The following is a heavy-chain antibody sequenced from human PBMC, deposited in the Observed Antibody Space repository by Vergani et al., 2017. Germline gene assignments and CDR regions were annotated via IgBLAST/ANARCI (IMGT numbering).Heavy chain of an antibody. V-gene: IGHV4-31*03. J-gene: IGHJ5*02. D-gene: IGHD2-2*01. Sequence: QLQLQESGSGLVKPSQTLSLTCTVSGGSISSGGYYWSWIRQHPAKGLEWIGYIYYSGSTYYNPSLKSRVTISVDTSKNQFSLKLSSVTAADTAVYYCARDRKGEEYHPTFDPWGQGTLVTVSS. CDR1: GGSISSGGYY. CDR2: IYYSGST. CDR3: ARDRKGEEYHPTFDP.